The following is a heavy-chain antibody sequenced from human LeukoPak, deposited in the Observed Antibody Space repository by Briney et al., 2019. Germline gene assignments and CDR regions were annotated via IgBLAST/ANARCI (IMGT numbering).Heavy chain of an antibody. CDR3: AKDIPSDF. Sequence: GGSLRLSCAASGFIFSDYGMQWVRQAPGKGLEWVAIISYDGSNKYYADSVQGRFVISKDNSKNTLYLQMNSLRAEDSAVYYCAKDIPSDFWGQGTLVTVSS. J-gene: IGHJ4*02. CDR2: ISYDGSNK. CDR1: GFIFSDYG. V-gene: IGHV3-30*18.